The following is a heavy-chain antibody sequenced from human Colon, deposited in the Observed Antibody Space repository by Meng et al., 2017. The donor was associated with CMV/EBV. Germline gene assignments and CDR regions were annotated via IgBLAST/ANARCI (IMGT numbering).Heavy chain of an antibody. V-gene: IGHV3-7*01. Sequence: GGSLRPSCAASGFTFSRYWMSWVRQAPGKGLEWVANIKQDGSETYYVDSVKGRFTISKDSAKNSLYLQMNSLRAEDTGVYYCARAPLTYFYDRSASDDDVWGQGTTVTVSS. CDR2: IKQDGSET. J-gene: IGHJ6*02. D-gene: IGHD3-22*01. CDR1: GFTFSRYW. CDR3: ARAPLTYFYDRSASDDDV.